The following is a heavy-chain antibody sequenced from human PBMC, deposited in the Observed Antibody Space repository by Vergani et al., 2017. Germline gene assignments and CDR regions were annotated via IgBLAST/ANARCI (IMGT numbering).Heavy chain of an antibody. CDR2: ISGSGGST. J-gene: IGHJ6*02. CDR3: AKANPRNSGYDYLYYYHAMDV. CDR1: GFTFNLYA. D-gene: IGHD5-12*01. Sequence: EVQLLESGGDLVQPGGSLRLSCAASGFTFNLYAMNWVRQAPGKGLEWVSVISGSGGSTYYAGSVKGRLTISRDSSKNTLYLQMNSLSAGDTAVYYCAKANPRNSGYDYLYYYHAMDVWGQGTTVTVSS. V-gene: IGHV3-23*01.